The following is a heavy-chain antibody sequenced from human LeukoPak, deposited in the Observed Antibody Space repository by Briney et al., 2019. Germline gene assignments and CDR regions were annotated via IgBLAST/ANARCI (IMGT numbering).Heavy chain of an antibody. V-gene: IGHV3-23*01. Sequence: GGSLRLSCVASGFTFSSYSMSWVRQGPGKQLEWVATIPGSDDSPYYADSVQGRFTISRDNSKNTLYLQMNSLRAEDTAVYYCAKGGWELHPTIDYWGQGTLVTVSS. CDR2: IPGSDDSP. J-gene: IGHJ4*02. D-gene: IGHD1-26*01. CDR1: GFTFSSYS. CDR3: AKGGWELHPTIDY.